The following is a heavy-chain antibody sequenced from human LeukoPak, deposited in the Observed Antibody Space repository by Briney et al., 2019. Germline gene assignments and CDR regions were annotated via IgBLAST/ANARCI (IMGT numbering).Heavy chain of an antibody. D-gene: IGHD6-13*01. CDR2: IYYSGST. CDR1: GGSISSSSSYY. J-gene: IGHJ4*02. V-gene: IGHV4-39*01. CDR3: ARRDSSSWYYFDY. Sequence: SETLSLTCTVSGGSISSSSSYYWAWIRQPPGKGLEWIGNIYYSGSTNYNPSLRSRVTISVDTSKNQFSLKLSSVTAADTAVYYCARRDSSSWYYFDYWGQGTLVTVSS.